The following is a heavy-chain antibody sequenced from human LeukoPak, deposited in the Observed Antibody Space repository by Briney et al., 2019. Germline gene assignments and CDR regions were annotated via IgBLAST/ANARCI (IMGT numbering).Heavy chain of an antibody. CDR3: ARDRGSSSSLDAFDI. V-gene: IGHV4-59*01. D-gene: IGHD6-6*01. Sequence: PSETLSLACTVSGGSISSYYWGWIRQPPGKGLEWIGYIYYSGSTNYNPSLKSRVTISVDTSKNQFSLKLSSVTAADTAVYYCARDRGSSSSLDAFDIWGQGTMVTVSS. J-gene: IGHJ3*02. CDR1: GGSISSYY. CDR2: IYYSGST.